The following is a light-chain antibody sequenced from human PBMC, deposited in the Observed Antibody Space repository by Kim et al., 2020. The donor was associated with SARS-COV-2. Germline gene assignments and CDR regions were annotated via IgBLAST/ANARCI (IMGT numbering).Light chain of an antibody. CDR3: RQDYNYPRT. CDR2: AES. V-gene: IGKV1-6*01. CDR1: QYIRND. Sequence: SAAVGDRVASTCRASQYIRNDLGWYQQKPGKAPKLLIYAESTVHIGVPSRFSGSGSGTDFTLTISSLQPEDFATYYCRQDYNYPRTFGQGTKLEI. J-gene: IGKJ2*01.